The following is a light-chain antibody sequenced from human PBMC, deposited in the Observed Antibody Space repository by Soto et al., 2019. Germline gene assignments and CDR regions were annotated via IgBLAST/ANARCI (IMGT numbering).Light chain of an antibody. CDR2: GAS. V-gene: IGKV3-15*01. CDR3: QQYSNWPPVI. Sequence: ETVMTQSPATLSVSPGERDTLSCRASQSVGSKVAWYQQKPGQAPSLLIYGASTRATETPVRFSGSGSGTEFTLTISSLQSEDFAVYYCQQYSNWPPVIFGGGTKVAIK. J-gene: IGKJ4*01. CDR1: QSVGSK.